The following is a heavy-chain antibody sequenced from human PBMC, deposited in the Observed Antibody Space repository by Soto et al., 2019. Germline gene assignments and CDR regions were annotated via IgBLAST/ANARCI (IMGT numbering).Heavy chain of an antibody. CDR1: GFNFDDYA. Sequence: EVQLVESGGDLVQPGRSLRLSCAASGFNFDDYAMYWVRQAPGKGLEWVSGISWISDNIGYADSVKGRFTISRDNAKNSLYLQMNSLRAEDTALYYCVRDRDYGSGSLRFDYWGQGTLVTVSS. V-gene: IGHV3-9*01. J-gene: IGHJ4*02. CDR2: ISWISDNI. D-gene: IGHD3-10*01. CDR3: VRDRDYGSGSLRFDY.